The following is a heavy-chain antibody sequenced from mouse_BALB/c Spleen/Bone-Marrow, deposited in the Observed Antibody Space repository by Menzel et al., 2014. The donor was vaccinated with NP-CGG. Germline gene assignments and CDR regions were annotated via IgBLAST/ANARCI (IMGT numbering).Heavy chain of an antibody. D-gene: IGHD2-10*01. V-gene: IGHV1S81*02. Sequence: VQLQQSGAELVKPGASVKLSCKASGYTFTSYYLYWVKQRPGQGLEWIGEINPSNGGTNFNKRFKSKASLTVDKSSSTAYIQLNSLTSEDSAVYYCTRRSLLSDYYSMDYWGQGTSVTVSS. CDR1: GYTFTSYY. CDR3: TRRSLLSDYYSMDY. J-gene: IGHJ4*01. CDR2: INPSNGGT.